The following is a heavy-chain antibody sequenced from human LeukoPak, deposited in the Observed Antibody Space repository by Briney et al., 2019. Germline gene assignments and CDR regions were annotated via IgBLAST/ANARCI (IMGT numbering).Heavy chain of an antibody. J-gene: IGHJ4*02. V-gene: IGHV1-8*01. CDR1: GYTFTSYD. CDR2: MNPNSGNT. CDR3: ARGSIAAGSGDY. Sequence: ASVEVSCKASGYTFTSYDINWVRQATGQGLEWMGWMNPNSGNTGYAQKFQGRVTMTRNTSISTAYMELSSLRSEDTAVYYCARGSIAAGSGDYWGQGTLVTVSS. D-gene: IGHD6-13*01.